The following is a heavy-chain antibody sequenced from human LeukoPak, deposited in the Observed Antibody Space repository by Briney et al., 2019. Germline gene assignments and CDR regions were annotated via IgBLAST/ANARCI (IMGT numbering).Heavy chain of an antibody. Sequence: GASVKVSCKASGYTFTSYGISWVRQAPGQGLEWMGWISAYNGNTNYAQKLQGRVTMTTDTSTSTAYMELRSLRSDDTAVYYCARADYGDYTDYYYYMDVWGKGTTVTVSS. CDR1: GYTFTSYG. D-gene: IGHD4-17*01. CDR2: ISAYNGNT. J-gene: IGHJ6*03. V-gene: IGHV1-18*01. CDR3: ARADYGDYTDYYYYMDV.